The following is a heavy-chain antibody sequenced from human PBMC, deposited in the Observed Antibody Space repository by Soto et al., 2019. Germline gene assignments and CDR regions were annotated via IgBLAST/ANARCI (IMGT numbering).Heavy chain of an antibody. D-gene: IGHD5-12*01. J-gene: IGHJ4*02. CDR3: ARDSPIGSTYSGYAAIDS. CDR2: TIPILDVA. Sequence: QVQLVQSGAEVKKPGSSVKVSCKASGGTFSTSTFTWVRQAPGQGLEWMGRTIPILDVADYAQDFQGRVTITADKSTSTAYLELTSLTSKDTAVYYCARDSPIGSTYSGYAAIDSWGQETLVTVSS. V-gene: IGHV1-69*08. CDR1: GGTFSTST.